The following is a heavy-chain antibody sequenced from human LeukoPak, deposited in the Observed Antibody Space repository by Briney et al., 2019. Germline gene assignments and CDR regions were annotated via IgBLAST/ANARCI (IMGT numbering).Heavy chain of an antibody. Sequence: PGGSLRLSCAASGFTFSGSAMHWVRQASGKGLEWVGRIRSKANSYATAYAASVKGRFTISRDDSKNTAYLQMNSLKTEDTAVYYRTGKQDIVVDYYYYYYGMDVWGQGTTVTVSS. CDR2: IRSKANSYAT. D-gene: IGHD2-2*01. CDR1: GFTFSGSA. CDR3: TGKQDIVVDYYYYYYGMDV. J-gene: IGHJ6*02. V-gene: IGHV3-73*01.